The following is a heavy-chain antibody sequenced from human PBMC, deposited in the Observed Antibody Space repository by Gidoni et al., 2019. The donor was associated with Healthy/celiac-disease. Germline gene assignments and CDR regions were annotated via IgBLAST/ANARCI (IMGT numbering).Heavy chain of an antibody. CDR1: GGTFSSYT. Sequence: QVQLVQSGAEVKKPGSSVKVSCKASGGTFSSYTIRRVRQSPGQVLEWMGRIIPILGIANYAQKFQGRVKITADKSTSTAYMELSSLRSEDTAVYYCARSVDDSSGYYWGGVADAFDIWGQGTMVTVSS. CDR2: IIPILGIA. V-gene: IGHV1-69*02. CDR3: ARSVDDSSGYYWGGVADAFDI. D-gene: IGHD3-22*01. J-gene: IGHJ3*02.